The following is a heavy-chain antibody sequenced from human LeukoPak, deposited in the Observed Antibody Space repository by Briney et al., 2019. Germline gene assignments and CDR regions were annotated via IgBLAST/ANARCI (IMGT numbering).Heavy chain of an antibody. CDR1: GFTFSSYA. J-gene: IGHJ6*02. CDR2: INSKGGST. CDR3: ATARYCSGVSCTTSYYYYDMDV. V-gene: IGHV3-64*01. Sequence: PGGSLRLSCAASGFTFSSYAMHWVRQAPGKGLEYVSEINSKGGSTYYANSVKGGFTISRDNSKNTLYLQMGSLRAEDMAVYYCATARYCSGVSCTTSYYYYDMDVWGRGTTVTVSS. D-gene: IGHD2-15*01.